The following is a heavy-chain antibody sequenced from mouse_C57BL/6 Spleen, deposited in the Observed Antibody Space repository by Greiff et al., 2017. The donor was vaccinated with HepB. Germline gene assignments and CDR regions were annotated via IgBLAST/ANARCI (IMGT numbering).Heavy chain of an antibody. CDR1: GFSLTSYG. D-gene: IGHD1-1*01. Sequence: QVQLQQSGPGLVQPSQSLSITCTVSGFSLTSYGVHWVRQSPGKGLEWLGVIWRGGSTDYNAAFMSRLSITKDNSKSQVFFKMNSLQADDTAIYYCAKTAPLTTVVATNAMDYWGQGTSVTVSS. CDR3: AKTAPLTTVVATNAMDY. J-gene: IGHJ4*01. CDR2: IWRGGST. V-gene: IGHV2-5*01.